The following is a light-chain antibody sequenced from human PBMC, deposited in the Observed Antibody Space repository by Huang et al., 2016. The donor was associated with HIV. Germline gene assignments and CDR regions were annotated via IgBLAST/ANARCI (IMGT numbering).Light chain of an antibody. Sequence: DIRLTQSPSSLSASVGDRVIITCRTSQNIKRYLNWYQSKPGEAPRLLIYSTSNLHSGVPSTFSGSGSGTDFTLTISSLQPEDSSTYFCQQSARIPRTFGQGTKVEI. V-gene: IGKV1-39*01. CDR3: QQSARIPRT. CDR2: STS. J-gene: IGKJ1*01. CDR1: QNIKRY.